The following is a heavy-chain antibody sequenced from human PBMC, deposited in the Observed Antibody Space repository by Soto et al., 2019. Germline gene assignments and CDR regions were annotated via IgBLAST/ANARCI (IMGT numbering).Heavy chain of an antibody. CDR1: GVTFSTYA. D-gene: IGHD3-22*01. CDR3: VKDFFVYYDRGCYSVFDY. V-gene: IGHV3-23*01. CDR2: SSSDGRST. J-gene: IGHJ4*02. Sequence: EVQLLESGGGLVQPGGSLRLSCAASGVTFSTYAMSWVRQAPGKGLAWVSSSSSDGRSTLYADSVKGRFTISRDISKNTLYLQMSSLRANDTAVYYCVKDFFVYYDRGCYSVFDYWGQVTLVTVSS.